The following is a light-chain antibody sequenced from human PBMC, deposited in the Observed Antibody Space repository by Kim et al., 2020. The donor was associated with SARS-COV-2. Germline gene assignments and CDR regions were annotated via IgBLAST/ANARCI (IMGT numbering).Light chain of an antibody. Sequence: GDVEDRVTHTLRASLSSRSYLAGYQQKHGKAPNHLIYAASSLQSGVPSRFSGSGYVTDFTLTNSSLQPEDFATNYCQQLNSYPLTFGGGTKVDIK. CDR1: LSSRSY. CDR3: QQLNSYPLT. J-gene: IGKJ4*01. CDR2: AAS. V-gene: IGKV1-9*01.